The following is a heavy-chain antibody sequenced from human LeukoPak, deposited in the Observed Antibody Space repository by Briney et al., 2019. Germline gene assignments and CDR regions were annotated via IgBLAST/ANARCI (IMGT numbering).Heavy chain of an antibody. V-gene: IGHV4-39*07. CDR3: ARSLRDTSSTAGYDS. J-gene: IGHJ4*02. Sequence: SETLSLTCTVSGGSISSSSYYWGWIRQPPGKGLEWIGSISYRGDTYYNPSLKSRVTMSVDSSKSQLSLKVRSVTAADTAVYFCARSLRDTSSTAGYDSWGQGTLVTVSS. CDR2: ISYRGDT. CDR1: GGSISSSSYY. D-gene: IGHD2-2*01.